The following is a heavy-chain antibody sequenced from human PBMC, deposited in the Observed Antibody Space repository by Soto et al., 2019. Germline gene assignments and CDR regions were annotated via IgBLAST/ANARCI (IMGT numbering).Heavy chain of an antibody. J-gene: IGHJ6*02. CDR3: AIHNGTPTGMSV. V-gene: IGHV5-51*01. Sequence: PGESLKISCQGSGYSFTTYWIAWVRQMPGKGLEWMGIIYPGDSDTRYSPSFQGQVTMSADKCISTAYLQWSSLKASDTAIYYCAIHNGTPTGMSVRGQGTTVTVSS. D-gene: IGHD1-7*01. CDR2: IYPGDSDT. CDR1: GYSFTTYW.